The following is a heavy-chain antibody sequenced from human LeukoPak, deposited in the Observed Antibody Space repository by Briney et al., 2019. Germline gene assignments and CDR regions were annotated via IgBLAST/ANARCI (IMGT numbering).Heavy chain of an antibody. CDR1: GGSFSGYY. CDR2: INHSGST. Sequence: SETLSLTCAVYGGSFSGYYWSWIRQPPGKGLEWIGEINHSGSTNYNPSLKSRVTISLDTSKNQFSLKLSSVTAADTAVYYCARRVILTGYTLGYWGQGTLVTVSS. CDR3: ARRVILTGYTLGY. J-gene: IGHJ4*02. D-gene: IGHD3-9*01. V-gene: IGHV4-34*01.